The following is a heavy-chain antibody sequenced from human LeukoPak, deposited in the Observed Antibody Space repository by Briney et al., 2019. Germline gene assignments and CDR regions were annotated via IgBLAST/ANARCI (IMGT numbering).Heavy chain of an antibody. V-gene: IGHV3-15*01. J-gene: IGHJ4*02. CDR2: IKSKTDGGTT. Sequence: PGGSLRLSCAASGFTFSHAWMSWVRQAPGKGLEWVGRIKSKTDGGTTDYAAPVKGRFTISRDDSKNTLYLQMNSLKTEDTAVYYCTTEARMYYDFWSGYRISETTDYWGQGTLVTVSS. CDR3: TTEARMYYDFWSGYRISETTDY. D-gene: IGHD3-3*01. CDR1: GFTFSHAW.